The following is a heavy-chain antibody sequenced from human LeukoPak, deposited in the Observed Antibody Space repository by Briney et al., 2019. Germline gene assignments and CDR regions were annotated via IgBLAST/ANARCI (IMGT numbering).Heavy chain of an antibody. CDR2: IYINGNI. CDR3: ARVLRYFDWTTQSDAFDI. D-gene: IGHD3-9*01. Sequence: SETLSLTCTVSGGSINTYYWSWIRQPPGKGLEWIGSIYINGNINYNPSLKSRVTMSVDTSKNQFSLKLSSVTAADTAVYYCARVLRYFDWTTQSDAFDIWGQGTMVTVSS. J-gene: IGHJ3*02. CDR1: GGSINTYY. V-gene: IGHV4-4*07.